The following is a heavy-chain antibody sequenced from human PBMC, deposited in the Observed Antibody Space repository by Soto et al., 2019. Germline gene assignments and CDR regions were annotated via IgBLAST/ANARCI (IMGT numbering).Heavy chain of an antibody. D-gene: IGHD3-22*01. CDR1: CGSISSGGYY. CDR3: ASRSGYYMGGFDY. CDR2: IYYSGST. V-gene: IGHV4-31*03. Sequence: SEPLSLTCTVSCGSISSGGYYWSWIREHRGKGLEWIGYIYYSGSTYYNPSLKSRVTISVDTSKNQFPLKLSSVTAADTAVYYCASRSGYYMGGFDYWGQGTMVTVSS. J-gene: IGHJ4*02.